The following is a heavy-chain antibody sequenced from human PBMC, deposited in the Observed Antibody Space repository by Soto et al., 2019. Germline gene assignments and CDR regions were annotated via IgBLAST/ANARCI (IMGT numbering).Heavy chain of an antibody. V-gene: IGHV1-69*02. Sequence: QVQLVQTGAEVQKPGSSVKVSCKASGGTFSSYTISWVRQAPGQGLEWMGRIIPILGIANYAQKFQGRVTITADKSTSTAYMELSSLRSEDTAVYYCARGDELERRTQDYFDYWGQGTLVTVSS. D-gene: IGHD1-1*01. CDR2: IIPILGIA. J-gene: IGHJ4*02. CDR1: GGTFSSYT. CDR3: ARGDELERRTQDYFDY.